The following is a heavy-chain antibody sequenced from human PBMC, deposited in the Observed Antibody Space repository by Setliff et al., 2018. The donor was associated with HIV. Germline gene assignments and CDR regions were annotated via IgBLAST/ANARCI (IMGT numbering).Heavy chain of an antibody. CDR2: IYYSENT. CDR3: ATLRWLRSKHSDY. V-gene: IGHV4-34*01. D-gene: IGHD5-12*01. J-gene: IGHJ4*01. CDR1: GESLSGYY. Sequence: PSETLSLTCAVYGESLSGYYWSWIRQPPGKGLEWIGAIYYSENTYYNPSLKSRVTMSVDTSKNQFSLTLRSVTAADTAVYFCATLRWLRSKHSDYWGQGILVTVSS.